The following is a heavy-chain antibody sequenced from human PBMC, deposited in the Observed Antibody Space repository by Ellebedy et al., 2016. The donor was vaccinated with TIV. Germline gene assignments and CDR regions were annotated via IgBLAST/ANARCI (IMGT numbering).Heavy chain of an antibody. J-gene: IGHJ5*02. D-gene: IGHD6-19*01. Sequence: SETLSLTCTVSGGSISSYYWNWIRQPAGKGLEWIGRIYTSGSTNYNPSLKSRVTMSVDTSKNQFSLKLSSVTAADTAVYYCARHIGSGQLYWFDPWGQGTLVTVSS. CDR3: ARHIGSGQLYWFDP. V-gene: IGHV4-4*07. CDR1: GGSISSYY. CDR2: IYTSGST.